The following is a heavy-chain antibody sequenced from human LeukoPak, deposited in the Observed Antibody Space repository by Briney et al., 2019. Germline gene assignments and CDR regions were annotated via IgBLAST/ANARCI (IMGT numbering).Heavy chain of an antibody. CDR2: INHSGNT. CDR1: AGSFSDYY. Sequence: PSETLSLTCAVYAGSFSDYYWTWIRQSPGKGLEWIGEINHSGNTNYNPSLKSRVTISVDTSKNQFSLKLTSVTAADTAVYYCAREGRYRYPLQHWGQGTLVTVSS. J-gene: IGHJ1*01. D-gene: IGHD3-16*02. V-gene: IGHV4-34*01. CDR3: AREGRYRYPLQH.